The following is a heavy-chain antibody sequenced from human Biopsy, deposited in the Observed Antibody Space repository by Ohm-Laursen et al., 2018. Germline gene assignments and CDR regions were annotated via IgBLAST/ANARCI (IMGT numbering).Heavy chain of an antibody. CDR1: GFIFSDYY. V-gene: IGHV3-11*01. CDR3: ARGKYKDFSTGLPRPYHYTLDF. Sequence: GSLRLSCTASGFIFSDYYMSWIRQAPGKGLEWVAYINARDGVVYYADSVKGRFTISRDNTNNSLYLQMTSLRPEDTAVFYCARGKYKDFSTGLPRPYHYTLDFWGPGTTVTVSS. J-gene: IGHJ6*02. CDR2: INARDGVV. D-gene: IGHD3-22*01.